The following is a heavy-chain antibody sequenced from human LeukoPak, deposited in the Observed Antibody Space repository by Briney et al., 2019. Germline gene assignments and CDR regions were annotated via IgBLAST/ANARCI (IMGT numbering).Heavy chain of an antibody. CDR3: ARDHSGSFSWFDP. J-gene: IGHJ5*02. CDR2: INPNNGDT. CDR1: GYTFTGYY. V-gene: IGHV1-2*02. D-gene: IGHD1-26*01. Sequence: ASVKVSCKASGYTFTGYYMHWVRQAPGQGLEWMGWINPNNGDTKFAQKFHDRVTMTSDTPITTVYMELTRLRSDDTALYYCARDHSGSFSWFDPWGRGTLVTVSS.